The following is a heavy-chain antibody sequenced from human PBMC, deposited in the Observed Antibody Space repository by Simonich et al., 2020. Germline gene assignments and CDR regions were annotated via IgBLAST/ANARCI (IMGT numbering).Heavy chain of an antibody. D-gene: IGHD6-13*01. J-gene: IGHJ3*02. CDR2: IYYSGRT. CDR1: GGSISSSSYY. CDR3: ARHAGFAFDI. Sequence: QLQLQESGPGLVKPSETLSLTCTVSGGSISSSSYYWGWIRQPPGKGRVWIGGIYYSGRTYNNPSLKSRVTISVDTSKNQFSLKLSSVTAADTAVYYCARHAGFAFDIWGQGTMVTVSS. V-gene: IGHV4-39*01.